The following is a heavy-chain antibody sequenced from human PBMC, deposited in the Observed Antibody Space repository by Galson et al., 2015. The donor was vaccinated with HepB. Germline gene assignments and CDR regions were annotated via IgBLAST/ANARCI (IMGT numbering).Heavy chain of an antibody. Sequence: SLRLSCAASGFSFSNAWMNWARQAPGKGLEWVGRIKSKTHGGTTDYAAPVKGRFVISRDDSKNTLYLQMNSLKDEDTAMYYCTAQAQPLRFVEWLPEYWGQGTLVTVSS. D-gene: IGHD3-3*01. CDR2: IKSKTHGGTT. J-gene: IGHJ4*02. V-gene: IGHV3-15*01. CDR1: GFSFSNAW. CDR3: TAQAQPLRFVEWLPEY.